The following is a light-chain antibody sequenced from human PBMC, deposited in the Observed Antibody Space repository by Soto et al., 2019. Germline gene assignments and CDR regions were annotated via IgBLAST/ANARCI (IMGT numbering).Light chain of an antibody. V-gene: IGLV2-14*01. Sequence: QSALTQPASVSGSPGQSITISCTGTSSDVGGYNYVSWYQQHPDKAPKLTLYEVSNRPSGVSNRFSGSKSGNTGCLTISGLQTEDGADYYCSSYTDNSDLVFGPGTKLTVL. CDR1: SSDVGGYNY. CDR3: SSYTDNSDLV. J-gene: IGLJ1*01. CDR2: EVS.